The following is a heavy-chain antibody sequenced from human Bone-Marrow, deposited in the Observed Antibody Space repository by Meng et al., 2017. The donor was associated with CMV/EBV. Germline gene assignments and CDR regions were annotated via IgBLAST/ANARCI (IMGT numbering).Heavy chain of an antibody. CDR2: IDWDGDK. CDR1: GFSLTTSGMC. V-gene: IGHV2-70*20. Sequence: SGPTLVKPTQTLTLTCTFSGFSLTTSGMCVNWVRQSPGKALEWLALIDWDGDKYYRTSLKTRLTISKDTSKNQVVLTMTNMDPVDSATYYCARTWRTGVSYSDFDYWGQGTLATVSS. D-gene: IGHD1-26*01. CDR3: ARTWRTGVSYSDFDY. J-gene: IGHJ4*02.